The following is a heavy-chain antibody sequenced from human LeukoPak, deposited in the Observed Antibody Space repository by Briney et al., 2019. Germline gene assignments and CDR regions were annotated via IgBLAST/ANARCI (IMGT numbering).Heavy chain of an antibody. J-gene: IGHJ4*02. D-gene: IGHD6-13*01. CDR1: GGTFSSYA. Sequence: GASVKVSCKASGGTFSSYAISWVRQAPGQGLEWMGGIIPIFGTANYAQKFQGRVTITADKSTSTAYIELSSLRSEDTAVYYCAGGEAAAGMDYWGQGTLVTVSS. CDR2: IIPIFGTA. CDR3: AGGEAAAGMDY. V-gene: IGHV1-69*06.